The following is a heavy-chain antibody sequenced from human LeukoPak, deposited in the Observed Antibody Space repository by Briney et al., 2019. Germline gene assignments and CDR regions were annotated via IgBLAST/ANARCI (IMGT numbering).Heavy chain of an antibody. CDR2: ISSSSSYI. CDR1: GVTNSSYS. V-gene: IGHV3-21*01. J-gene: IGHJ4*02. D-gene: IGHD3/OR15-3a*01. CDR3: WTQLSSHFDY. Sequence: GGSLRLSYAVCGVTNSSYSMYCVRQAPGKGLEWVSSISSSSSYIYYADSVKGRFTISRDNAKNSLYLQMNSLRAEDTAVYYCWTQLSSHFDYCGQGTLVTVSS.